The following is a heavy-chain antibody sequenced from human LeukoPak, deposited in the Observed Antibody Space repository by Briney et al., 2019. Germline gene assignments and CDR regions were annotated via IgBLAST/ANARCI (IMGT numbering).Heavy chain of an antibody. CDR1: GFTFSSFW. Sequence: GWSLRLSCAASGFTFSSFWMHWVRQAPGKGLVWVSRINTDGSNTIYADSVKGRFTISRDNAKNTLYLQMNSLRAEDTAVYYCATDQSIAGPTTADYWGQGTLVTVSS. CDR3: ATDQSIAGPTTADY. V-gene: IGHV3-74*01. D-gene: IGHD1-26*01. CDR2: INTDGSNT. J-gene: IGHJ4*02.